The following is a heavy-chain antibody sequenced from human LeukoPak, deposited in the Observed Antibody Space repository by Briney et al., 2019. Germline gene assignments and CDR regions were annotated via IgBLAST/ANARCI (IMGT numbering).Heavy chain of an antibody. CDR3: AKGRSSSWY. V-gene: IGHV3-23*01. D-gene: IGHD6-13*01. Sequence: GGSLRLSCAASGFTFNSYAMTWVRQAPGKGLEWVSYISVSGGTTYYADSVKGRFTISRDNSKNTLYLQMNSLRAEDTAVYYCAKGRSSSWYWGQGTLVTVSS. J-gene: IGHJ4*02. CDR2: ISVSGGTT. CDR1: GFTFNSYA.